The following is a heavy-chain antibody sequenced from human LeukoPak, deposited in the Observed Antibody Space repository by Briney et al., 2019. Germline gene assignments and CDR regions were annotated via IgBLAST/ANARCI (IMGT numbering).Heavy chain of an antibody. V-gene: IGHV3-7*01. J-gene: IGHJ5*02. CDR3: ARLAYCGGDCYYNWFDP. Sequence: GGSLRLSCAASGFTFSSYWMSWVRQAPGKGLEWVANIKQDGSEKYYVDSVKGRFTISRDNAKNSLYPQMNSLRAEDTAVYYCARLAYCGGDCYYNWFDPWGQGTLATVSS. CDR2: IKQDGSEK. D-gene: IGHD2-21*02. CDR1: GFTFSSYW.